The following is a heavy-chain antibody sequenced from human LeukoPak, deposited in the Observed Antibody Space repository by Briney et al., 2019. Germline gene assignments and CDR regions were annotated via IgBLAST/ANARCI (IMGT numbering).Heavy chain of an antibody. CDR1: GGSFSGYY. CDR3: ARGPYCSGGSCYSYYYYYMDV. J-gene: IGHJ6*03. Sequence: KPSETLSLTCAVYGGSFSGYYWSWIRQPPGKGLEWIGEINHSGSTNYNPSLKSRVTISVDTSKNQFSLKLSSVTAADTAVYYCARGPYCSGGSCYSYYYYYMDVWGKGTTVTISS. CDR2: INHSGST. V-gene: IGHV4-34*01. D-gene: IGHD2-15*01.